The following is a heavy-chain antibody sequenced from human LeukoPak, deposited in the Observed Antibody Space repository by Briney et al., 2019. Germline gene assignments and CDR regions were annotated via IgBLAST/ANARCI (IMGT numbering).Heavy chain of an antibody. CDR3: ARDRWLALDY. V-gene: IGHV3-66*02. CDR1: GFTVSSNY. CDR2: IYSGGST. D-gene: IGHD3-22*01. Sequence: PGGSLRLSCAASGFTVSSNYMSWARQAPGKGLEWVSVIYSGGSTYYADSVKGRFTISRDNSKNTLYLQMNSLRAEDTAVYYCARDRWLALDYWGQGTLVTVSS. J-gene: IGHJ4*02.